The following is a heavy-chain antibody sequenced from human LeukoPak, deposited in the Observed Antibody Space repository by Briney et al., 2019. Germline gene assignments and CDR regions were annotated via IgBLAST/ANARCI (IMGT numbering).Heavy chain of an antibody. Sequence: SETLSLTCTVSGGSISSYYWSWIRQPAGKGLAWIGRIYTSGSTNYNPSLKSRVTMSVDTSKNQFSLKLSSVTAADTAVYYCARDSVPYDILTGYYRLNWFDPWGQGTLVTVSS. V-gene: IGHV4-4*07. J-gene: IGHJ5*02. CDR1: GGSISSYY. CDR3: ARDSVPYDILTGYYRLNWFDP. CDR2: IYTSGST. D-gene: IGHD3-9*01.